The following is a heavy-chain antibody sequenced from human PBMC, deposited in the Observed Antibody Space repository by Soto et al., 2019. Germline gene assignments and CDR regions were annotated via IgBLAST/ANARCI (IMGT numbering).Heavy chain of an antibody. CDR3: VRVRYCSGGSCYPRFDP. V-gene: IGHV4-31*03. D-gene: IGHD2-15*01. J-gene: IGHJ5*02. CDR1: GGSISSGGYY. CDR2: IYYSGST. Sequence: QVQLQESGPGLVKPSQTLSLTCNVSGGSISSGGYYWSWIRQHPGKGLEWIGYIYYSGSTYYNPSLKSRVTISVDTSKNQFSLKLSSVTAADTPVYYCVRVRYCSGGSCYPRFDPWGQGTLVTVSS.